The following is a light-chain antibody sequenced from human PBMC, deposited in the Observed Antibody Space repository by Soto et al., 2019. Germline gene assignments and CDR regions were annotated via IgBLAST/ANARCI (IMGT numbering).Light chain of an antibody. CDR3: SSYTTSSTLA. V-gene: IGLV2-14*01. CDR1: SSDVGGYNY. J-gene: IGLJ2*01. CDR2: EVT. Sequence: QSALTQPASVSGSPGQSITISCTGTSSDVGGYNYVSWYQQHPGKAPKLLIYEVTNRPSGVSNRFSGSKSANTASLTISGLQAEDEADYYCSSYTTSSTLAFGGGTKLTVL.